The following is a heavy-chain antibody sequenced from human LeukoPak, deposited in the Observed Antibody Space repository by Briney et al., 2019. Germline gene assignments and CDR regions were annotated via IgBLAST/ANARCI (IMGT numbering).Heavy chain of an antibody. D-gene: IGHD2/OR15-2a*01. J-gene: IGHJ4*02. V-gene: IGHV3-21*01. Sequence: GGSLRLSCAASGLTFRNYNMNWVRLAPGKGLEWVSSISTSSSHIYYADSVKGRFTISRDNAKLSLYLQMNSLSAEDAAVYYCGRGGSTSCYGWGQGTLVTVSS. CDR3: GRGGSTSCYG. CDR1: GLTFRNYN. CDR2: ISTSSSHI.